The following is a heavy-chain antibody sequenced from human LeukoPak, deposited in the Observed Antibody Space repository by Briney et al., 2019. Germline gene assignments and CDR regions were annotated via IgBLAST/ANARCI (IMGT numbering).Heavy chain of an antibody. CDR2: VYYSGST. CDR1: GVSFTGTSYY. J-gene: IGHJ4*02. D-gene: IGHD6-13*01. Sequence: SETLSLICSLSGVSFTGTSYYCAWIRQPPGKGLEWIVSVYYSGSTSYSPSLKSRLTISVDTSKKQFSLRRRPVNAADTAAYYCAINVSAGYFDYWGQGTLVTVSS. CDR3: AINVSAGYFDY. V-gene: IGHV4-39*01.